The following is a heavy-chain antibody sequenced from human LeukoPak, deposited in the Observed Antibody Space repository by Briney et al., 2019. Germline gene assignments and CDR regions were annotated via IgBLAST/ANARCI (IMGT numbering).Heavy chain of an antibody. V-gene: IGHV4-39*07. CDR2: IYYSGST. CDR3: ARGVVVAATHFGWFDP. D-gene: IGHD2-15*01. CDR1: GGSIISSTYY. J-gene: IGHJ5*02. Sequence: PSETLSLTCTVSGGSIISSTYYWGWIRQPPGKGLEWIGSIYYSGSTYYSPSLKSRVTISVDTSKNQFSLKLSSVTAADTAVYYCARGVVVAATHFGWFDPWGQGTLVTVSS.